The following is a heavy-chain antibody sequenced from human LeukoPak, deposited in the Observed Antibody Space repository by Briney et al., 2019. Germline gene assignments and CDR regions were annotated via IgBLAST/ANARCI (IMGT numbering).Heavy chain of an antibody. J-gene: IGHJ4*02. D-gene: IGHD2-8*02. CDR1: GGSISSYY. Sequence: SGTLSLTCTVSGGSISSYYWSWIRQPAGKGLEWIGRIYTSGSTNYNPSLKSRVTMSVDTSKNQFSLKLSSVTAADTAVYYCARAGSRRDCTGGVCPYYFDYWGQGTLVTVSS. CDR3: ARAGSRRDCTGGVCPYYFDY. CDR2: IYTSGST. V-gene: IGHV4-4*07.